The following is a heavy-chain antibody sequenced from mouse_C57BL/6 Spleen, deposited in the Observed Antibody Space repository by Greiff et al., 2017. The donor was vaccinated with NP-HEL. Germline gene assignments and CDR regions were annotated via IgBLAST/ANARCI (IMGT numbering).Heavy chain of an antibody. CDR3: TRDSYVFFDY. D-gene: IGHD1-1*01. V-gene: IGHV5-9-1*02. Sequence: EVNLVESGEGLVKPGGSLKLSCAASGFTFSSYAMSWVRQTPEQRVEWVAYISSGGDYIYYADTVQGRFTISRDNARNTLYLQMSSLKSEDTAMYYCTRDSYVFFDYWGQGTTLTVSS. J-gene: IGHJ2*01. CDR2: ISSGGDYI. CDR1: GFTFSSYA.